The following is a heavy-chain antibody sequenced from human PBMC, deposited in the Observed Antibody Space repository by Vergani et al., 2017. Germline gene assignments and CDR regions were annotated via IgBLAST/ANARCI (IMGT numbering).Heavy chain of an antibody. CDR2: INPNSGGT. V-gene: IGHV1-2*02. Sequence: QVQLGQSGAEVKKPGASVKVSCKASGYAFTGYYMHWVRQAPGQGLEWMGWINPNSGGTNYAQKFQGRVTMTRDTSISTAYMELSRLRSDDTAVYYCAREFCSSTSCQLFDYWGQGTLVTVSS. CDR1: GYAFTGYY. J-gene: IGHJ4*02. CDR3: AREFCSSTSCQLFDY. D-gene: IGHD2-2*01.